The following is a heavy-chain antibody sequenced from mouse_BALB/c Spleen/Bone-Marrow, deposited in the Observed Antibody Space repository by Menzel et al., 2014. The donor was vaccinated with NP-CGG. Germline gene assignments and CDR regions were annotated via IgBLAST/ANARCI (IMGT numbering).Heavy chain of an antibody. Sequence: QVQLQQSAAELVRPGSSVKISCKPSGYAFSSYWMNWVKQRPGQGPEWIGQIYPGDGDTNYNGKFKGKATLTADKSSSTAYMHLSSLTSEDSAVYFCARSGYSAMDYWGQGTSVTVSS. V-gene: IGHV1-80*01. J-gene: IGHJ4*01. CDR3: ARSGYSAMDY. D-gene: IGHD1-3*01. CDR1: GYAFSSYW. CDR2: IYPGDGDT.